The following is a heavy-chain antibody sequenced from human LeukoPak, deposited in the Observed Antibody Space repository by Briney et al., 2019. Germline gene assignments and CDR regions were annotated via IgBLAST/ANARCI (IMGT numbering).Heavy chain of an antibody. CDR3: ARRNPSISCGGNAPTGWFDP. J-gene: IGHJ5*02. V-gene: IGHV1-69*01. Sequence: SVKVSCKASGGTFTSYAISWVRQAPGQGLEWMGGIIPIFGTANYAQKFQGRVTITADESTSTAYMELSSLRSEDTAVYYCARRNPSISCGGNAPTGWFDPWGQGTLVTVSS. CDR2: IIPIFGTA. D-gene: IGHD4-23*01. CDR1: GGTFTSYA.